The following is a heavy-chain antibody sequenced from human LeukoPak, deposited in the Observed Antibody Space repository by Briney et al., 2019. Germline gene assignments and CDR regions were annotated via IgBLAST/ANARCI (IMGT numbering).Heavy chain of an antibody. CDR3: ARGGYCSSTSRYVEGYYFDY. CDR2: ISPSDGDT. Sequence: ASVKVSCKASGYSFTNYWMHWVRQAPGQGLEWMGIISPSDGDTNYAHKFQGRVTMTRDTSTSIVYMELSSLRSEDTAVYYCARGGYCSSTSRYVEGYYFDYWGQGSLVTVSS. V-gene: IGHV1-46*01. D-gene: IGHD2-2*01. CDR1: GYSFTNYW. J-gene: IGHJ4*02.